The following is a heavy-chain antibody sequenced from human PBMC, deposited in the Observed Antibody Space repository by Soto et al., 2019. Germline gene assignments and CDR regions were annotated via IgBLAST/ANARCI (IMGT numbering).Heavy chain of an antibody. CDR2: INAGNGNT. Sequence: QVQLVQSGAEVKKPGASVKVSCKASGYTFTSYAMHWVRQAPGQRLEWMGWINAGNGNTKYSQKFQGRVTITRDTSASTAYVELSSVRSEDTAVYYCASRDIVVVPAAIDYWGQGTLVTVSS. V-gene: IGHV1-3*01. CDR1: GYTFTSYA. J-gene: IGHJ4*02. CDR3: ASRDIVVVPAAIDY. D-gene: IGHD2-2*01.